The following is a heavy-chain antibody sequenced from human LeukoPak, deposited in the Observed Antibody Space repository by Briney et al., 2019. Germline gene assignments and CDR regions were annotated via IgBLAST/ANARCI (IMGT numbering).Heavy chain of an antibody. D-gene: IGHD3-3*01. CDR3: ARARGFWSGPNTNWFDP. J-gene: IGHJ5*02. CDR2: IYTSGST. Sequence: SETLSLTCTVSGGSISSYYWSWIRQPAGKGLEWIGRIYTSGSTNYNPSLKSRVTMSVDTSKNQFSLKLSSVTAADTAVYYCARARGFWSGPNTNWFDPWGQGTLVTVSS. V-gene: IGHV4-4*07. CDR1: GGSISSYY.